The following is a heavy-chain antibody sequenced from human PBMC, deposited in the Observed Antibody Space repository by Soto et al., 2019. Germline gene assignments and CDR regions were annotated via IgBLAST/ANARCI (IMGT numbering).Heavy chain of an antibody. D-gene: IGHD3-10*01. Sequence: QVPLVQSGAEVKKPGASVKVSCKASGYTFTSYGISWVRQAPGQGLEWMGWISAYNGNTNYAQKLQGRVTMTTDTSTSTAYRELRSLRSDDTAVYYCAREGGAMVRGPRFFGMDVWGQGTTVTVSS. V-gene: IGHV1-18*01. CDR1: GYTFTSYG. CDR3: AREGGAMVRGPRFFGMDV. J-gene: IGHJ6*02. CDR2: ISAYNGNT.